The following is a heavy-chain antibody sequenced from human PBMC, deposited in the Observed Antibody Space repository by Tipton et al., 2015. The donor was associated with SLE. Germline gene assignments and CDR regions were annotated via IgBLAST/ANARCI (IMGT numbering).Heavy chain of an antibody. J-gene: IGHJ4*02. CDR3: ARVGRIFPFDY. Sequence: LRLSCTVSGGSISSSSYYWGWIRQPPGKGLEWIGSIYYSGSTYYNPSLKSRVTISVDTSKNQFSLKLSSVTAADTAVYYCARVGRIFPFDYWGQGTLVTVSS. D-gene: IGHD2-15*01. CDR2: IYYSGST. V-gene: IGHV4-39*01. CDR1: GGSISSSSYY.